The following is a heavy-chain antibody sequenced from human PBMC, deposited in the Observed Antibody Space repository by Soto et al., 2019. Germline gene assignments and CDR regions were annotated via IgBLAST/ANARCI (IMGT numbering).Heavy chain of an antibody. V-gene: IGHV4-30-4*01. Sequence: PSETLSLTCTVSGGSISSGYYYWSWIRQPPGKGLEWIGYIYYSGSTYYNPSLKSRVTISVDTSKNQFSLKLSSVTAADTAVYYCARERPDGSRLDPWGQGTLVTVPQ. CDR1: GGSISSGYYY. CDR3: ARERPDGSRLDP. D-gene: IGHD6-13*01. CDR2: IYYSGST. J-gene: IGHJ5*02.